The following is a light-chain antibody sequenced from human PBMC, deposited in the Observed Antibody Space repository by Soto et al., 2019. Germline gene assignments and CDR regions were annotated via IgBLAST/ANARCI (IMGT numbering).Light chain of an antibody. Sequence: QAVVTQPPSVSGAPGQRVTISCTRSSSNIGAGYDVHWYQQLPGTAPKLLMYGNSNRPSGVPDRFSGSKSGTSASLAITGLQAEDEADYYCQSYDSSLSGWVFGGGTQLTVL. CDR1: SSNIGAGYD. J-gene: IGLJ3*02. CDR3: QSYDSSLSGWV. V-gene: IGLV1-40*01. CDR2: GNS.